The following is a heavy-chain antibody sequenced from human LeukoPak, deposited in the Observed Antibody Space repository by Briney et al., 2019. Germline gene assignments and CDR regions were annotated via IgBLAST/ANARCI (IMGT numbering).Heavy chain of an antibody. CDR1: GYTFTSYG. V-gene: IGHV1-69*05. CDR2: IIPIFGTA. Sequence: SVTVSCKASGYTFTSYGISWVRQAPGQGLEWMGGIIPIFGTANYPQKFQGRVTITTDESTSTAYMELSSLRPEDTAVYYCARLRDPSSSSPWFDPWGQGTLVTVSS. D-gene: IGHD6-6*01. J-gene: IGHJ5*02. CDR3: ARLRDPSSSSPWFDP.